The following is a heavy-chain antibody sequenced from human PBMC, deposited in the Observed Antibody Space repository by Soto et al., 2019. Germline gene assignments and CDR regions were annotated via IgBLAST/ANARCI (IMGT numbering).Heavy chain of an antibody. CDR2: ISRSGSA. CDR3: ARERYYGMDV. V-gene: IGHV4-34*01. J-gene: IGHJ6*02. CDR1: GGSFSGYY. Sequence: SETLSLTCAVSGGSFSGYYWNWIRQRPGKGLEWLGEISRSGSATYNPSLKGRVTMSVDTSKNQISLSVTSVTAADTAVYYCARERYYGMDVWGQGTTVTVSS.